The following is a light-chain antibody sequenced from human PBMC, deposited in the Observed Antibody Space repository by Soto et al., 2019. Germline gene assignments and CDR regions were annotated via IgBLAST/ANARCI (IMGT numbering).Light chain of an antibody. J-gene: IGKJ4*01. CDR3: MQALHSPLT. V-gene: IGKV2-28*01. Sequence: IVMTQSPLSLPVTPGEPASISCRSSQSLLHSNGYNYLDWYLQKPGQSPQLLIYLGSNRASGVPDRFSGSGSGTDFTLNISRVEADDVGVYYCMQALHSPLTFGGGTKVEIK. CDR1: QSLLHSNGYNY. CDR2: LGS.